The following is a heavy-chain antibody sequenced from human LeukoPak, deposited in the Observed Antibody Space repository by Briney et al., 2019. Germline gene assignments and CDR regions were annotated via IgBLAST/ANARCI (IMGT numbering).Heavy chain of an antibody. Sequence: ASVKVSCKASGYTFTSYGISWVRQAPGQGLERMGWISPYNGNTNYAQKLQGRVTMTTDTSTSTAYMELRSLRSDDTAVYYCASKLGYCSGGSCYLLHWGQGTLVTVSS. CDR3: ASKLGYCSGGSCYLLH. CDR2: ISPYNGNT. J-gene: IGHJ4*02. CDR1: GYTFTSYG. D-gene: IGHD2-15*01. V-gene: IGHV1-18*01.